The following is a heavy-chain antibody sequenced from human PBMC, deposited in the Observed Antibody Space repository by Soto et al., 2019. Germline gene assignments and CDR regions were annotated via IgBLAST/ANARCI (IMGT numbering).Heavy chain of an antibody. Sequence: SQTLSLTCAISGDSVSSNSAAWNWIRQSPSRGLEWLGRTYYRSKWYNDYAVSVKSRITINPDTSKNQFSLQLNSVTPEDTAVYYCARDPWSGLRFLEWLPLPYYYYGMDVWGQGTTVTV. CDR1: GDSVSSNSAA. CDR2: TYYRSKWYN. V-gene: IGHV6-1*01. J-gene: IGHJ6*02. D-gene: IGHD3-3*01. CDR3: ARDPWSGLRFLEWLPLPYYYYGMDV.